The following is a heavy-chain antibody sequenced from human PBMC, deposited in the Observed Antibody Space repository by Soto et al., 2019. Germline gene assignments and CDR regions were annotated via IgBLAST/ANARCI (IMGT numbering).Heavy chain of an antibody. D-gene: IGHD7-27*01. J-gene: IGHJ4*02. CDR3: ARDLTVGFDE. V-gene: IGHV1-69*05. CDR1: GGTFSSYA. Sequence: GASVKVSCKASGGTFSSYAISWVRQAPGQGLEWMGGIIPIFGTADYAQKFQGRVTITRDTSASTAYMELSSLRSEDTAVYYCARDLTVGFDEWGQRTLVTVSS. CDR2: IIPIFGTA.